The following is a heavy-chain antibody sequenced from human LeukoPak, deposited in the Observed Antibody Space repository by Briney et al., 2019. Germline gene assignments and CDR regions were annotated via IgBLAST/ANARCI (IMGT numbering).Heavy chain of an antibody. D-gene: IGHD3-22*01. CDR3: AKDGYYDSSGYRHSAENDAFDI. CDR2: ISGSGGST. J-gene: IGHJ3*02. V-gene: IGHV3-23*01. Sequence: GGSLRLSCAASGFTFSSYGMSWVRQASGKGLEWVSAISGSGGSTYYADSVKGRFTISRDNSKNTLYLQMNSLRAEDTAVYYCAKDGYYDSSGYRHSAENDAFDIWGQGTMVTVSS. CDR1: GFTFSSYG.